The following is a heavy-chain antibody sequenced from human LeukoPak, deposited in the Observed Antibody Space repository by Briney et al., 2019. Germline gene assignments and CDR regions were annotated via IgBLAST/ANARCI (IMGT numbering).Heavy chain of an antibody. CDR3: ARDAPYYDSWSGYYTGLDY. CDR2: IKQDGSEK. V-gene: IGHV3-7*01. Sequence: GGSLRLSCAASGFTFSSYWMSWVRQAPGKVLEWVANIKQDGSEKYYVDSVKGRFTISRDNAKNSLYLQMNSLRAEDTAVYYCARDAPYYDSWSGYYTGLDYWGQGTLVTVSS. D-gene: IGHD3-3*01. J-gene: IGHJ4*02. CDR1: GFTFSSYW.